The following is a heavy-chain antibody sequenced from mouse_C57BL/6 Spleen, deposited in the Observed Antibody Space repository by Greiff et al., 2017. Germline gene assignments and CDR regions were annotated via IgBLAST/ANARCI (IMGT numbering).Heavy chain of an antibody. J-gene: IGHJ2*01. D-gene: IGHD1-1*01. CDR2: ISYDGSN. Sequence: VQLQQSGPGLVKPSQSLSLTCSVTGYSITSGYYWNWIRQFPGNKLEWMGYISYDGSNNYNPSLKNRISITRDTSKNQFFLKLNSVTTEDTATYYCARDLDYYGSSYGGYWGQGTTLTVSS. CDR3: ARDLDYYGSSYGGY. CDR1: GYSITSGYY. V-gene: IGHV3-6*01.